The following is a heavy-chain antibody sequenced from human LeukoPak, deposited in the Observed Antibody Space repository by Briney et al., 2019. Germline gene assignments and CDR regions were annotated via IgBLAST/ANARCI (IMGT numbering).Heavy chain of an antibody. V-gene: IGHV3-9*01. CDR2: ISWNSGSI. CDR1: GFSFSSYW. D-gene: IGHD6-25*01. CDR3: GKDVKFNRLNYFDY. J-gene: IGHJ4*02. Sequence: PGGSLRLSCAASGFSFSSYWMHWVRQAPGKGLEWVSGISWNSGSIGYADSVKGRFTISRDNAKNSLYLQMKSLRAEDTALYYCGKDVKFNRLNYFDYWGQGTLVTVSS.